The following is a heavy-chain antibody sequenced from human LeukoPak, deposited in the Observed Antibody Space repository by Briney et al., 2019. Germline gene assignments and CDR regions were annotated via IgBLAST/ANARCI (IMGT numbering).Heavy chain of an antibody. D-gene: IGHD3-3*01. V-gene: IGHV3-7*03. Sequence: GGSLRLSCVASGFAFGKYWMSWVRQAPGKGLEWVANIKLDGSEKNYVDSVEGRFTISRDNTKNSLYLQMNSLRAEDTAVFYCARDQYDTWSRRGNFDSWGQGTLVIVSS. CDR2: IKLDGSEK. CDR1: GFAFGKYW. J-gene: IGHJ4*02. CDR3: ARDQYDTWSRRGNFDS.